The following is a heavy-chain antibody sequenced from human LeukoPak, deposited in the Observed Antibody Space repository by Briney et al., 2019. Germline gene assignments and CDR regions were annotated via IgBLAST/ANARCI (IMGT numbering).Heavy chain of an antibody. D-gene: IGHD3-16*01. V-gene: IGHV3-74*01. CDR2: IHGDEVTT. CDR1: GFTFSTYW. CDR3: ARGGTYSLSPLDY. J-gene: IGHJ4*02. Sequence: GALRLSWAASGFTFSTYWLYWVRQAPGKGLVWVSRIHGDEVTTAYADSMKGRFTISRDNAKNTLYLQMNSLRVEDTAVYYCARGGTYSLSPLDYWGQGTLVTVSS.